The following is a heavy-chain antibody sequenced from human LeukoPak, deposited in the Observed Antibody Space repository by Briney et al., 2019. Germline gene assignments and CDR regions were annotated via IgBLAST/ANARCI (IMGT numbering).Heavy chain of an antibody. J-gene: IGHJ5*02. Sequence: SETLSLTCTVSGGSISSYYWSWTRQPPGKGLEWIGYIYATGSTNYNPSHKSRVTISVDTSKNQFSLNLRSVTAADTAVYYCARHGSVRSPLGPWGQGTLVTVSS. CDR3: ARHGSVRSPLGP. V-gene: IGHV4-4*09. CDR2: IYATGST. D-gene: IGHD3-10*01. CDR1: GGSISSYY.